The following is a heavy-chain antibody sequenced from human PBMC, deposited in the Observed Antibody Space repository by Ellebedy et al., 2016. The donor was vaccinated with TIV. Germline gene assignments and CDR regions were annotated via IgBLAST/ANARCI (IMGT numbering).Heavy chain of an antibody. Sequence: PGGSLRLSCAASGFKFNFYAMHWVRQAPGKGLEWVAFIWYDGSHTSHADSVKGRFTISRDNSDNTLYLQMNNLRAEDTAVYYCAKDGNGGGWLDPWGQGTLVTVSS. CDR2: IWYDGSHT. CDR1: GFKFNFYA. CDR3: AKDGNGGGWLDP. D-gene: IGHD4-23*01. V-gene: IGHV3-33*03. J-gene: IGHJ5*02.